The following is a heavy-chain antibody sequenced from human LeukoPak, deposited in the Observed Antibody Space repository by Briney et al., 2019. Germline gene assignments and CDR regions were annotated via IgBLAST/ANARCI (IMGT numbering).Heavy chain of an antibody. V-gene: IGHV1-18*01. J-gene: IGHJ4*02. CDR3: ARDRERVVATMGYY. Sequence: AASVKVSCKASGYTFTSYGISWVRQAPGQGLEWMGWISAYNGNTNYAQKPQGRVTMTTDTSTSTAYMELRSLRSDDTAVYYCARDRERVVATMGYYWGQGTLVTVSS. CDR1: GYTFTSYG. CDR2: ISAYNGNT. D-gene: IGHD5-12*01.